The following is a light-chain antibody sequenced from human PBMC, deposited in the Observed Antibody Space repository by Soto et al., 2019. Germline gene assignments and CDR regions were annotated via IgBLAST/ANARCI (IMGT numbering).Light chain of an antibody. J-gene: IGLJ2*01. CDR1: SGHSSYA. CDR3: QTWGTGIAV. V-gene: IGLV4-69*01. CDR2: LNSDGSH. Sequence: QSVLTQSPSASASLGASVKLTCTLSSGHSSYAIAWHQQQPEKGPRYLMKLNSDGSHSKGGGIPDRFSGSSSGAERYLTISSLQSEDEADYYCQTWGTGIAVFGGGTKLTVL.